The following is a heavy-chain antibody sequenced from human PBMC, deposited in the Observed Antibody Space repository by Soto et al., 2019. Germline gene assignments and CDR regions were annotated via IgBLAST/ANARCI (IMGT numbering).Heavy chain of an antibody. CDR2: INDDGSER. V-gene: IGHV3-7*01. D-gene: IGHD3-3*01. Sequence: EAQLVESGGGLVQPGGSLRLSCEASGFMFGVYWMSWVRQAPGKGLEWVANINDDGSERNYVYSVKGRFTISRDTTNNLLFLQMNSLRDEDTAVYYCAREFYGYYTYGPGDYWGQGTLVAVSS. CDR1: GFMFGVYW. J-gene: IGHJ4*02. CDR3: AREFYGYYTYGPGDY.